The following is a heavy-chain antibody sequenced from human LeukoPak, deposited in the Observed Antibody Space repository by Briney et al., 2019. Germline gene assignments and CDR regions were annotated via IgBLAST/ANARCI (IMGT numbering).Heavy chain of an antibody. CDR3: ARDREGYIPND. CDR1: GFTFSSYW. D-gene: IGHD6-13*01. V-gene: IGHV3-74*01. Sequence: GGSLRLSCAASGFTFSSYWMHWVRQAPGKGLVCVSRINSDGSSTSYADSVKGRFTISRDNAKNTLYMQMNSLRAEDTAVYYCARDREGYIPNDWGQGTLVTVSS. CDR2: INSDGSST. J-gene: IGHJ4*02.